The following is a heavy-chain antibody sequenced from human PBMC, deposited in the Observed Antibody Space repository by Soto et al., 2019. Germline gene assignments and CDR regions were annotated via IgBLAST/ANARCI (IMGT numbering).Heavy chain of an antibody. V-gene: IGHV4-34*01. J-gene: IGHJ3*02. CDR2: INHSGST. D-gene: IGHD3-16*02. CDR3: ANLDMITFGGVIGPNDEFDI. Sequence: PSETLSLTCAVYGGSFSGYYWSWIRQPPGKGLEWIGEINHSGSTNYNPSLKSRVTMSVDTSKNQFSLKLSSVTAADTAVYYCANLDMITFGGVIGPNDEFDIWGQGIMVTVSS. CDR1: GGSFSGYY.